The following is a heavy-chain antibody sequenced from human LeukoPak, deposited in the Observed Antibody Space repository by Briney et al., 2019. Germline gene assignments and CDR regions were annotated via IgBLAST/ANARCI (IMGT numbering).Heavy chain of an antibody. Sequence: AEPLSLTCGVSGGSISSSGYYWGWVWQPPAKGLEWIGGIYHSGTTFYNPSLKNPVTISVDTSKNQFSLKLRSVTAADTAVYYCARGRMWAAAEKAYWGQGTLVTVSS. CDR3: ARGRMWAAAEKAY. CDR2: IYHSGTT. D-gene: IGHD6-13*01. J-gene: IGHJ4*02. V-gene: IGHV4-39*07. CDR1: GGSISSSGYY.